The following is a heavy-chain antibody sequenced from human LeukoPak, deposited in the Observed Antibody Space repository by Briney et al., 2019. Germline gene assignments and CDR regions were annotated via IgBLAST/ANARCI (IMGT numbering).Heavy chain of an antibody. V-gene: IGHV4-4*09. CDR3: ARGGCDYSNYNWFDP. Sequence: SETLSLTCTVSGGSISSYYWSWIRQPPGKGLEWIGYIYTSGSTNYNPSLKSRVTISVDTSNNQFSLKLSSVAAADTAVYYCARGGCDYSNYNWFDPWGQGTLVTVSS. D-gene: IGHD4-11*01. J-gene: IGHJ5*02. CDR1: GGSISSYY. CDR2: IYTSGST.